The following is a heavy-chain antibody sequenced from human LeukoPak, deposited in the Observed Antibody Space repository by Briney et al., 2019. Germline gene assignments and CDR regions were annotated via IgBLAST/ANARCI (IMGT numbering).Heavy chain of an antibody. D-gene: IGHD1-26*01. CDR3: ARQVGARAAFDI. CDR2: IYPGDSDT. Sequence: PGASLQISCKGSGSSFTSYWIGWVRPLPGKGLEWMGIIYPGDSDTRYSPSFQGQVTISADKSISTAYLQWSSLKASDTAMYYCARQVGARAAFDIWGQGTMVTVSS. CDR1: GSSFTSYW. V-gene: IGHV5-51*01. J-gene: IGHJ3*02.